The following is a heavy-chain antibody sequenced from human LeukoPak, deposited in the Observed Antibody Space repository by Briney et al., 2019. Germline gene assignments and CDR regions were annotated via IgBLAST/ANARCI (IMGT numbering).Heavy chain of an antibody. V-gene: IGHV1-18*01. D-gene: IGHD3-22*01. J-gene: IGHJ4*02. CDR2: ISAYNGNT. Sequence: ASVKVSCKASGYTFTDYYMHWVRQAPGQGLEWMGWISAYNGNTNYAQKLQGGVTMTTDTSTSTAYMELRSLRSDDTAVYYCARLYYDSSGYSNYFDYWGQGTLVTVSS. CDR1: GYTFTDYY. CDR3: ARLYYDSSGYSNYFDY.